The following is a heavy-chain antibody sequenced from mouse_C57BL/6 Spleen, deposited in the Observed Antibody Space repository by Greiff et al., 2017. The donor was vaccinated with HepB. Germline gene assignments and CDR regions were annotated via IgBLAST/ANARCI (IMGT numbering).Heavy chain of an antibody. CDR1: GYSITSGYY. Sequence: VQLQQSGPGLVKPSQSLSLTCSVTGYSITSGYYWNWIRQFPGNKLEWMGYISYDGSNNYNPSLKNRISITRDTSKNQFFLKLNSVTTEDTATYYCARGGITTWFDYWGQGTTLTVSS. CDR2: ISYDGSN. V-gene: IGHV3-6*01. CDR3: ARGGITTWFDY. D-gene: IGHD1-1*01. J-gene: IGHJ2*01.